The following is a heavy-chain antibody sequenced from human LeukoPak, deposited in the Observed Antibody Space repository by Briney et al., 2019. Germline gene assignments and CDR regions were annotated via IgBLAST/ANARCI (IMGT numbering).Heavy chain of an antibody. D-gene: IGHD1-26*01. V-gene: IGHV4-61*02. CDR2: IYTSGST. J-gene: IGHJ3*02. CDR3: ASRSYAAFDI. CDR1: GGSINSCSYY. Sequence: PSQTLSLTCTVSGGSINSCSYYWSWIRQPAGKGLEWIGRIYTSGSTNYNPPLKSRVTISVDTSKNQFSLKLSSVTAADTAVYYCASRSYAAFDIWGQGTMVTVSS.